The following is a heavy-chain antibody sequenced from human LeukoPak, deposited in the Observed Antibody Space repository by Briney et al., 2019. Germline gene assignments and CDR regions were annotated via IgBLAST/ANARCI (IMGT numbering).Heavy chain of an antibody. V-gene: IGHV5-51*01. CDR3: ARGIDNNYYYYGMDV. D-gene: IGHD1-1*01. Sequence: GESLKISCKGSGYSFTSYWIGWVRQMPGKGLEWMGIIYPGDSDTRYSPSFQGQVTISADKSISTAYLQWGSLKASDTAMYYCARGIDNNYYYYGMDVWGQGTTVTVSS. CDR1: GYSFTSYW. J-gene: IGHJ6*02. CDR2: IYPGDSDT.